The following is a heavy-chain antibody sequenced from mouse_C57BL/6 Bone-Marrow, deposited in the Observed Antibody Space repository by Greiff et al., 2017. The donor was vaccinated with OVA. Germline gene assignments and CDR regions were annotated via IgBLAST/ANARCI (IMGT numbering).Heavy chain of an antibody. CDR1: GYTFTSYW. V-gene: IGHV1-74*01. D-gene: IGHD1-1*01. CDR2: IHPSDSDT. CDR3: AIPDYYGSTWFAY. Sequence: VQLQQPGAELVKPGASVKVSCKASGYTFTSYWMHWVKQRPGQGLEWIGRIHPSDSDTNYNQKFKGKATLTVDKSSSTAYMQLSSLTSEESAVYYCAIPDYYGSTWFAYWGQGTLVTVSA. J-gene: IGHJ3*01.